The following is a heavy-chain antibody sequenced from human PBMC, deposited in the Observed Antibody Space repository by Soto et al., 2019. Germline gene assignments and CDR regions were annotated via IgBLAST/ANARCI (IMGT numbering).Heavy chain of an antibody. V-gene: IGHV3-13*04. Sequence: SPRLSCSASGFTFSSYDMHWVRQGPGKGLEWVSAIGTAGDTNYAGSVKGRFTISRENAKNSLYLQMNSLRAGDTAIYFCARAIGPTLFDYWGQGTLVTVSS. J-gene: IGHJ4*02. CDR2: IGTAGDT. CDR1: GFTFSSYD. CDR3: ARAIGPTLFDY. D-gene: IGHD3-22*01.